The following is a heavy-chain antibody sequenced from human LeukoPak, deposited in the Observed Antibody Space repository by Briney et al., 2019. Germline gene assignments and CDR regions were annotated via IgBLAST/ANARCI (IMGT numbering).Heavy chain of an antibody. CDR3: ARGIQLWPHDAFDI. J-gene: IGHJ3*02. CDR1: GFTFSSYS. CDR2: ISSSSSYI. V-gene: IGHV3-21*01. Sequence: TGGSLRLSCAASGFTFSSYSMNWVRQAPGKGLEWVSSISSSSSYIYYADSVKGRFTISRDNAKNSLYLQMNSLRAEDTAVYYCARGIQLWPHDAFDIWGQGTMVTVSS. D-gene: IGHD5-18*01.